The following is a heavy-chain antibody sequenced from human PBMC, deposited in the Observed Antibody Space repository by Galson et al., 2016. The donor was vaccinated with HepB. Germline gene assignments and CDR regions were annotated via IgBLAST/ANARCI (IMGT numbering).Heavy chain of an antibody. Sequence: SLRLSCAASGFSLSTYNTYWVRQAPGKGLEWVAVIWSDGRNKWYVDSVKGRFAISRDNSKNTVYLQMNSLRAEDTAMYYCTRRRGNSIYAMDVWGQGTTVIVSS. J-gene: IGHJ6*02. V-gene: IGHV3-33*07. CDR3: TRRRGNSIYAMDV. CDR1: GFSLSTYN. CDR2: IWSDGRNK. D-gene: IGHD2/OR15-2a*01.